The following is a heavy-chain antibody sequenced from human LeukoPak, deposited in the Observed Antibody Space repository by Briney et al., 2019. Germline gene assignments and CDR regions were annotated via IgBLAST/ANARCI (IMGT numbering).Heavy chain of an antibody. D-gene: IGHD6-13*01. J-gene: IGHJ1*01. CDR2: ISAYNGNT. CDR3: ARDTFAIAAATYFQH. Sequence: ASVKVSCKASGATFSNYAISWVRQAPGQGLEWMGWISAYNGNTNYAQKLQGRVTMTTDTSTSTAYMELRSLRSDDTAVYYCARDTFAIAAATYFQHWGQGTLVTVSS. V-gene: IGHV1-18*01. CDR1: GATFSNYA.